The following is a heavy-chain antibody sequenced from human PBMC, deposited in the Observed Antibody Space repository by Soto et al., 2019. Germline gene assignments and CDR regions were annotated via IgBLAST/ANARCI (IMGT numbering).Heavy chain of an antibody. D-gene: IGHD3-22*01. CDR1: GYTFTSYG. V-gene: IGHV1-18*01. Sequence: QVQLVQSGAEVKKPGASVKVSCKASGYTFTSYGISWVRQAPGQGLEWMGWISAYNGNTNYAQNLQGRVTMTTDTPTSTANMELRTLRSNDTALYYCPRSVYYSPPDYGGQGPLVTVPS. J-gene: IGHJ4*02. CDR3: PRSVYYSPPDY. CDR2: ISAYNGNT.